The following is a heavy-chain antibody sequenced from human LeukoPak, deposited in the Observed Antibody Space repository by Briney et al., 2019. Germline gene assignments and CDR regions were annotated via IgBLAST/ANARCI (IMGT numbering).Heavy chain of an antibody. CDR1: GFTFSSYS. V-gene: IGHV3-48*02. D-gene: IGHD2-2*01. CDR2: ISSSSTI. J-gene: IGHJ4*02. CDR3: ARDLRGYCSSTNCFVLDY. Sequence: GGSLGLSCAASGFTFSSYSINWVRQAPGKGLEWVSYISSSSTIYYADSVKGRFTISRDNAKNSAYLQMYSLRDEDTAVYYCARDLRGYCSSTNCFVLDYWGQGTLVTVSS.